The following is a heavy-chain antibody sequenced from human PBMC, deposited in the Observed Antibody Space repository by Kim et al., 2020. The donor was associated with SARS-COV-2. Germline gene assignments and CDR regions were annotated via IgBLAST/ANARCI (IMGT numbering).Heavy chain of an antibody. Sequence: DSVKGRFTISRDNAKNSLYLQMNSLRDEDTAVYYCARLGLYSSGWYYFDYWGQGTLVTVSS. V-gene: IGHV3-48*02. J-gene: IGHJ4*02. CDR3: ARLGLYSSGWYYFDY. D-gene: IGHD6-19*01.